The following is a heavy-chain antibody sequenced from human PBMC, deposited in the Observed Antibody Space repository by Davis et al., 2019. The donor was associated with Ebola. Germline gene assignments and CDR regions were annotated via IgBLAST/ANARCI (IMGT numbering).Heavy chain of an antibody. CDR3: TKGQGYFLDY. V-gene: IGHV3-23*01. J-gene: IGHJ4*02. CDR1: EFTFSSYT. Sequence: GGSLRLSCAASEFTFSSYTMGWVRQAPGKGLEWVSGISSSGGSTYYADSVKGRFTFSRDNSKNTLYLQMDTLRVEDTALYYCTKGQGYFLDYWGQGTLVTVSS. CDR2: ISSSGGST. D-gene: IGHD6-13*01.